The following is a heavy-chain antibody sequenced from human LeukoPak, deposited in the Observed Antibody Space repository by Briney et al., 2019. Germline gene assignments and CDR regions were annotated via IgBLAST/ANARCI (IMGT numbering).Heavy chain of an antibody. J-gene: IGHJ4*02. Sequence: GGSLRLSCAASGFTFSGYAMSWVRQAPGKGLEWVSAIRGSGGSTYYADSVKGRFTISRDNSKNTLYLQMNSLRAEDTAVYYCAKPSPASGWYRNVGYWGQGTLVTVSS. CDR2: IRGSGGST. D-gene: IGHD6-19*01. CDR1: GFTFSGYA. CDR3: AKPSPASGWYRNVGY. V-gene: IGHV3-23*01.